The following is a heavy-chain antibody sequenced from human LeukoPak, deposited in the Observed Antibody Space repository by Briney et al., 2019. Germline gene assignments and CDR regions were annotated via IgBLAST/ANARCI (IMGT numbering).Heavy chain of an antibody. CDR2: IYHSGST. Sequence: SQTLSLTCTVSGGSISSGGYYWSWIRQPPGKGLEWIGYIYHSGSTYYNPSLKSRVTISVDRSKNQFSLKLSSVTAADTAVYYCARGDSSGYYNWFDPWGQGTLVTVSS. J-gene: IGHJ5*02. V-gene: IGHV4-30-2*01. CDR1: GGSISSGGYY. D-gene: IGHD3-22*01. CDR3: ARGDSSGYYNWFDP.